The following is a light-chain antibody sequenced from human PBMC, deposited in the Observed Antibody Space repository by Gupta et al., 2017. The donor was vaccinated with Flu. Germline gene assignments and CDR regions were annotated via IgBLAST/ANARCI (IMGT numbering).Light chain of an antibody. J-gene: IGLJ3*02. CDR3: SSKTSSSARV. CDR2: EVS. Sequence: QSALTQAASVSGSPGQSITISCTGSSSDLGGTNYVYWYQQHPGKAPKRSIYEVSNRPSGVSNRFSGSKSGNTASLTISGLRAEDEGDYYCSSKTSSSARVFGGGTRLTVL. V-gene: IGLV2-14*01. CDR1: SSDLGGTNY.